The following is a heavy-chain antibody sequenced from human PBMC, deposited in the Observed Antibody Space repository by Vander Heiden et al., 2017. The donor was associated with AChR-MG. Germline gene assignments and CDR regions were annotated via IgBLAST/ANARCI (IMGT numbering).Heavy chain of an antibody. Sequence: EVQLVESGGGWVQPGRSLRSSCAASGITFDDYAMHWVRQAPGKGLEWVSGISWNSGSIGYADSVKGRFTISRDNAKNSLYLQMNSLRAEDTALYYCAKDKGWELLLYFDYWGQGTLVTVSS. CDR2: ISWNSGSI. J-gene: IGHJ4*02. V-gene: IGHV3-9*01. D-gene: IGHD1-26*01. CDR3: AKDKGWELLLYFDY. CDR1: GITFDDYA.